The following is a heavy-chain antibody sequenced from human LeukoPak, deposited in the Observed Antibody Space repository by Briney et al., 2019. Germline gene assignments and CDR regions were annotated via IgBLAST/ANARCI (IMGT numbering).Heavy chain of an antibody. CDR3: ARNSLGGDLAAADYYYYMDV. D-gene: IGHD6-13*01. V-gene: IGHV1-69*05. CDR2: IIPIFGTA. CDR1: GGTFSSYA. J-gene: IGHJ6*03. Sequence: SVKVSCKASGGTFSSYAISWVRQAPGQGLEWMGGIIPIFGTANYAQKFQGRVTITTDESTSTAYMELSSLRSEDTAVYYCARNSLGGDLAAADYYYYMDVWGKGTTVTVSS.